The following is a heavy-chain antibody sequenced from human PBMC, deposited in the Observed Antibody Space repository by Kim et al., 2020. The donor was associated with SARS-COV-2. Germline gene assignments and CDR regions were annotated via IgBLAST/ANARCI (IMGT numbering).Heavy chain of an antibody. CDR3: TEGRNWYQGMDV. D-gene: IGHD6-13*01. Sequence: GGSLRLSCAASGLSFSSYAMNWVRQAPGKGLEWVAGINNAGNSIYRADSIKGRFTISRDSSKNTLYLEMNSLRAEDTARYYCTEGRNWYQGMDVLGQGTTVTVSS. J-gene: IGHJ6*02. CDR2: INNAGNSI. CDR1: GLSFSSYA. V-gene: IGHV3-23*01.